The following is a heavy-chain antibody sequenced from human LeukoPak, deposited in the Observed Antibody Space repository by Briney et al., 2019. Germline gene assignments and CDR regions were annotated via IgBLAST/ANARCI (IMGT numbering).Heavy chain of an antibody. Sequence: SETLSLTCAVSGGSISGYYWSWIRQPPGKGLEWIGEINHSGSTNDNPSLKSRVTISVDKSKNQFSLKLSSVTAADTAVYYCARARRDGLKFDYWGQGTLVTVSS. CDR2: INHSGST. CDR3: ARARRDGLKFDY. CDR1: GGSISGYY. D-gene: IGHD5-24*01. J-gene: IGHJ4*02. V-gene: IGHV4-34*01.